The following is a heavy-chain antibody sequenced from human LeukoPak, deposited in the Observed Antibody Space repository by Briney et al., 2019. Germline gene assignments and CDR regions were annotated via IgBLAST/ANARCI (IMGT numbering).Heavy chain of an antibody. J-gene: IGHJ4*02. V-gene: IGHV3-15*01. D-gene: IGHD3-3*01. CDR3: TTTNNYDFWSGYYYFDY. CDR2: IKSKTDGGTT. Sequence: GGSLRLSCAASGFTFSNAWMSWVRQAPGKGLEWVGRIKSKTDGGTTDYAAPVKGRFTISRDDSKNTLYLQMNSLKTEDTAVYYCTTTNNYDFWSGYYYFDYWGQGTLVTVSS. CDR1: GFTFSNAW.